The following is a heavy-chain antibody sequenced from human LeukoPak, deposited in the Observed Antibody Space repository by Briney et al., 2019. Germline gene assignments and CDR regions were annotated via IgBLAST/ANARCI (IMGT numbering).Heavy chain of an antibody. D-gene: IGHD3-3*01. CDR3: ARVAENLRSFDY. V-gene: IGHV3-30*04. CDR2: ISYDGSNK. CDR1: GFTFSSYA. J-gene: IGHJ4*02. Sequence: GSLRLSCAASGFTFSSYAMHWVRQAPGKGLEWVAVISYDGSNKYYADSVKGRFTISRDNAKNTLYLQVNSLRAEDTAVYYCARVAENLRSFDYWGQGTLVTVSS.